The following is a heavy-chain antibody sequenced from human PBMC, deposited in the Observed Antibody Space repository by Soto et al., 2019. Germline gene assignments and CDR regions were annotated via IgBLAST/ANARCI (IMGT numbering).Heavy chain of an antibody. D-gene: IGHD2-21*01. CDR2: IDQDGSER. V-gene: IGHV3-7*01. CDR1: GFTFSTYW. J-gene: IGHJ4*02. Sequence: VQLVESGGGLVQPGGSLRLSCAASGFTFSTYWMTWVRQPPEKGLEWVANIDQDGSERYYVDSVRGRFTISRDNTKNSPYLQMNSLRAEDTAVYYCVCGGNFFVYWGQRTLVTVSP. CDR3: VCGGNFFVY.